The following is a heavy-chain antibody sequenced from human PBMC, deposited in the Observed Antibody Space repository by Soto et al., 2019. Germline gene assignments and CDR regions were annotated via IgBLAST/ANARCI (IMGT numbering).Heavy chain of an antibody. J-gene: IGHJ4*02. V-gene: IGHV1-69*01. D-gene: IGHD2-8*01. CDR1: GGTFSSYA. CDR2: IIPIFGTA. CDR3: ASNEKSYCTNGVCYADY. Sequence: QVQLVQSGAEVKKPGSSVKVSCKASGGTFSSYAISWARQAPGQGLEWMGGIIPIFGTANYAQKFQGRVTITADESTSTAYMELSSLRSEDTAVYYCASNEKSYCTNGVCYADYWGQGTLVTVSS.